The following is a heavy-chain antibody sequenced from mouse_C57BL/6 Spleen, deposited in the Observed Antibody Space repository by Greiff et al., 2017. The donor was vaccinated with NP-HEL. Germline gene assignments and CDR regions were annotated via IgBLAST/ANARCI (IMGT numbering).Heavy chain of an antibody. CDR2: INPNNGGT. D-gene: IGHD2-4*01. J-gene: IGHJ4*01. CDR1: GYTFTDYY. Sequence: EVQLQQSGPELVKPGASVKISCKASGYTFTDYYMNWVKQSPGKSLEWIGDINPNNGGTSYNQKFKGKATLTVDKSSSTTYMELRSLTSEVSAVYYCARNYDYEGYAMDYWGQGTSVTVSS. V-gene: IGHV1-26*01. CDR3: ARNYDYEGYAMDY.